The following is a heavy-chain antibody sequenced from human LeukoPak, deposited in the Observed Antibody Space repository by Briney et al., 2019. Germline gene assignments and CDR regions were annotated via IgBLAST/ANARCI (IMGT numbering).Heavy chain of an antibody. J-gene: IGHJ3*02. V-gene: IGHV3-30*02. CDR3: ARGYYGSGSYYKTLGNAFDI. D-gene: IGHD3-10*01. Sequence: GGSLRLSCAASGFTFSSYGMHWVRQSPGKGLEWVAFIRYDGSYKYYADSVKGRFTISRDNSKNTLYLQMNSLRAEDTAVYYCARGYYGSGSYYKTLGNAFDIWGQGTMVTVSS. CDR1: GFTFSSYG. CDR2: IRYDGSYK.